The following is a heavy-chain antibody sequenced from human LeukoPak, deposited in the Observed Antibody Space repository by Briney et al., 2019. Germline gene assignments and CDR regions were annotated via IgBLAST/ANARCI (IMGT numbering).Heavy chain of an antibody. CDR2: ISYDGSNK. D-gene: IGHD3-10*01. J-gene: IGHJ4*02. CDR3: ATAAHRGFSFDY. Sequence: PGGSLRLSCAASGFTFSSYAMHWVRQAPGKGLEWVALISYDGSNKNYADSLKGRLTISRDISKNTLYVQMNSLRPEDTAVYYCATAAHRGFSFDYWGQGTLVTVSS. V-gene: IGHV3-30*04. CDR1: GFTFSSYA.